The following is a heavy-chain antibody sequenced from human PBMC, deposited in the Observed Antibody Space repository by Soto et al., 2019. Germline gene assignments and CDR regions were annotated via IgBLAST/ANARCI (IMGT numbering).Heavy chain of an antibody. CDR1: GQSFSGHS. V-gene: IGHV4-34*01. CDR2: INESGST. Sequence: QVQLQQWGAGLVKPSETLSLSCAVYGQSFSGHSWAWIRQPPGKGLEWIGEINESGSTYYNPSLKSRVTISTGTSKNQLSPELSSVSAADTSAYFCARGSGIVTLPGELEDVKYDYWGQGTLVNVSS. D-gene: IGHD1-1*01. J-gene: IGHJ4*02. CDR3: ARGSGIVTLPGELEDVKYDY.